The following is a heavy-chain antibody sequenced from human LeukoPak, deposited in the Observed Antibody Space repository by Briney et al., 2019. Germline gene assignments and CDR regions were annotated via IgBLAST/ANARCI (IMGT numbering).Heavy chain of an antibody. J-gene: IGHJ4*02. CDR1: GVTFSSYA. CDR3: AKFLEWYYDY. V-gene: IGHV3-23*01. Sequence: WGALRLSCAASGVTFSSYAMSWVGQAPGEGLEWVSAISGSGGSTYYADSVNGRFTISRDKSKTKLYLQMNSMRAEDTAVYYCAKFLEWYYDYWGQGTLVTVSS. D-gene: IGHD3-3*01. CDR2: ISGSGGST.